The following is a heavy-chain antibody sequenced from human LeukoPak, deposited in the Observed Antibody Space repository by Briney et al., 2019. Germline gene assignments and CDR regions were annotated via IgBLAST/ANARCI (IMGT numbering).Heavy chain of an antibody. CDR1: GYTFTGYY. V-gene: IGHV1-2*02. D-gene: IGHD3-22*01. CDR2: INPHSGGT. CDR3: ARGLARDSSGYYLY. Sequence: ASVKVSCKASGYTFTGYYIHWVRQAPGQGLEWMGWINPHSGGTNYAQKFQGGVTMTRDTSITTAYMELSSLRSEDTAVYYCARGLARDSSGYYLYRGQGTLVTVSS. J-gene: IGHJ4*02.